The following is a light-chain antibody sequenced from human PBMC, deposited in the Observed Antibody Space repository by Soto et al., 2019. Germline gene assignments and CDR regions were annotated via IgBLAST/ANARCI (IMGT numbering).Light chain of an antibody. V-gene: IGLV3-21*02. Sequence: SYELTQPPSVSVAPGQTATITCGGNKIGSKSVHWYQQKPGQAPVLVIYDDSDRPSGIPERFSGSNSGNTATLTISGVEAGDEADYYCQVWDNSKWVFGGGTQLTVL. CDR3: QVWDNSKWV. CDR1: KIGSKS. CDR2: DDS. J-gene: IGLJ3*02.